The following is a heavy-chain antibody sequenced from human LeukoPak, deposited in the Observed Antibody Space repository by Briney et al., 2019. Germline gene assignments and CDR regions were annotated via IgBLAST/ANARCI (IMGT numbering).Heavy chain of an antibody. CDR3: ARGLCRDGFLH. CDR2: INHSGST. CDR1: GGSFSGYY. J-gene: IGHJ4*02. Sequence: KPSETLSLTCAVYGGSFSGYYWSWIRQPPGKGLEWIGEINHSGSTNYNPSLKSRVAISVDTSKNQFSLKLSSVTAADTAVYYCARGLCRDGFLHWGQGTLVTVSS. D-gene: IGHD5-24*01. V-gene: IGHV4-34*01.